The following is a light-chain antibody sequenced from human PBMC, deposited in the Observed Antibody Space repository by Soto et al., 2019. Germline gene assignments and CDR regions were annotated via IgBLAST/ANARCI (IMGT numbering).Light chain of an antibody. CDR1: QSLLHSNGYNY. V-gene: IGKV2-28*01. Sequence: DIWMAQSPLSLPFTPGEPASISCRSSQSLLHSNGYNYLDWYLQKPGQSPQLLIYLGSNRASGVPDRFSGSGSGTDFTLKISRVEAEDVGVYYCMQALQTPTFGQGTRLEI. CDR2: LGS. CDR3: MQALQTPT. J-gene: IGKJ5*01.